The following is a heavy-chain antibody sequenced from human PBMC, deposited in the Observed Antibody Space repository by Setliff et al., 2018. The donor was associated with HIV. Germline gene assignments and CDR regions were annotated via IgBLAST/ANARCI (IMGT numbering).Heavy chain of an antibody. D-gene: IGHD1-26*01. CDR1: GGSISDSRYY. CDR3: AGPVGMANREFDY. J-gene: IGHJ4*02. CDR2: IYYSGST. V-gene: IGHV4-39*01. Sequence: SETLSLTCTVSGGSISDSRYYWGWIRQPPGKGLEWIGNIYYSGSTYYNPSLKSRVTISVDTSKNQFSLKLSSVTAADTAVYYCAGPVGMANREFDYWGQGTLVTVSS.